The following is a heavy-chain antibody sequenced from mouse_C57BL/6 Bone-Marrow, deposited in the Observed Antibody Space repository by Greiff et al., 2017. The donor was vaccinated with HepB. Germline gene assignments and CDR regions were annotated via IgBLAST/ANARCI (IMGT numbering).Heavy chain of an antibody. J-gene: IGHJ2*01. CDR3: ARSLYYYGSSSGYFDY. D-gene: IGHD1-1*01. Sequence: VQLQESGAELARPGASVKLSCKASGYTFTSYGISWVKQRTGQGLEWIGEIYPRSGNTYYNEKFKGKATLTADKSSSTAYMELRSLTSEDSAVYFCARSLYYYGSSSGYFDYWGQGTTLTVSS. V-gene: IGHV1-81*01. CDR2: IYPRSGNT. CDR1: GYTFTSYG.